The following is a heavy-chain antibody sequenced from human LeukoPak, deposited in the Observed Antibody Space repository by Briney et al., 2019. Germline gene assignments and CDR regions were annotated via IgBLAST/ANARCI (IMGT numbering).Heavy chain of an antibody. D-gene: IGHD6-19*01. V-gene: IGHV3-9*01. CDR3: AKDYSNGWYYFYS. CDR1: GFTHDNYA. Sequence: GRSLRLPCAPSGFTHDNYAMHWVRQPPGKGLEWVSGINWSSSRIDYADSVKGRFTISTDNGKNSLYLQMNRLRAEDTALYYCAKDYSNGWYYFYSWGQGTLVTVSS. J-gene: IGHJ4*02. CDR2: INWSSSRI.